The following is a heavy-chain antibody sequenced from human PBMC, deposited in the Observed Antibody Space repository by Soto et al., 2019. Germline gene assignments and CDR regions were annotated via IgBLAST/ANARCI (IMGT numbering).Heavy chain of an antibody. CDR2: ISYSGSS. V-gene: IGHV4-31*03. Sequence: LSLTCTVSGGSNIRDGYYWSWIRQHPGKGLEWIAYISYSGSSYSNPSLKSRVTIPADTSKNQFSLRLTSVTAADTAVYFCARATPAGSADFWGQGTLVTVS. CDR3: ARATPAGSADF. CDR1: GGSNIRDGYY. J-gene: IGHJ4*02. D-gene: IGHD2-2*01.